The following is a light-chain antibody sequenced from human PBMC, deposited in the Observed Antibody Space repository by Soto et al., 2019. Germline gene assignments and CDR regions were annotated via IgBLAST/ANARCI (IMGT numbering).Light chain of an antibody. CDR3: SSWTSGATYV. CDR2: DVN. CDR1: SSDVGAYNY. J-gene: IGLJ6*01. Sequence: QSVLTQPASVSGSPGQSITISCAGTSSDVGAYNYVSWYQHHPGKAPKLMIYDVNNRPSGDSNRFSGSKSGNTASLTISGLQAEHEAAYYCSSWTSGATYVFGSGTKVTVL. V-gene: IGLV2-14*03.